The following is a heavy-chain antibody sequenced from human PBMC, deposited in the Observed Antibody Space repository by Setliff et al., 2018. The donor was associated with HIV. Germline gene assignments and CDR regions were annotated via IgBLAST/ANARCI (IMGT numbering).Heavy chain of an antibody. CDR1: GYTFTNYG. CDR2: ISSYNGNT. D-gene: IGHD5-12*01. V-gene: IGHV1-18*01. J-gene: IGHJ4*02. CDR3: ARESRSMHVAH. Sequence: ASVKVSCKASGYTFTNYGISWVRQAPGQGLEWMGWISSYNGNTNYAQNFQGRVTMTTDTFTDTAYMELRSLRSDDTAVYYCARESRSMHVAHWGQGTLVTVS.